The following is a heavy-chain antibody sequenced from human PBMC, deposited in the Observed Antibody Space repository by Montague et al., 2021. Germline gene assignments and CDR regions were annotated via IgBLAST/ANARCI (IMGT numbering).Heavy chain of an antibody. Sequence: SETLSLTCAVSGGSFSAYYWDWIRQPPGKGLEWIGEIHHSGITYYNPSLNSRLTISLDTSKNQFYLKLNSVTAADTAVYFCARHWEGGSYTRAIEYWGQGILVTVSS. CDR2: IHHSGIT. CDR1: GGSFSAYY. CDR3: ARHWEGGSYTRAIEY. V-gene: IGHV4-34*01. J-gene: IGHJ4*02. D-gene: IGHD3-10*01.